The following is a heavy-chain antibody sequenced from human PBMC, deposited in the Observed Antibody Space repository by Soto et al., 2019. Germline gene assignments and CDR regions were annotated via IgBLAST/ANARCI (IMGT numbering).Heavy chain of an antibody. J-gene: IGHJ1*01. CDR2: IIPIFGTA. Sequence: GASVKVSCKASGGTFSSYAISWVRKAPGQGLEWMGGIIPIFGTANYAQKFQGRVTITADESTSTAYMELSSLRSEDTAVYYCAYYCGGDCYAKYFQHWGQGTLVTVSS. CDR1: GGTFSSYA. CDR3: AYYCGGDCYAKYFQH. D-gene: IGHD2-21*02. V-gene: IGHV1-69*13.